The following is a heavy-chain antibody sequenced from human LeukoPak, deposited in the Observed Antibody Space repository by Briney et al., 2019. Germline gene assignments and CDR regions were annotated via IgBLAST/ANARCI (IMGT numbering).Heavy chain of an antibody. CDR1: GGSFSGYY. J-gene: IGHJ4*02. Sequence: SETLSLTCAVYGGSFSGYYWSWIRQPPGKGLEWIGEINHSGSTNYNPSLKSRVTISVDTSKNQFSLKLSSVTAADTAVYYCARGSSWAFRGFDYWGQGTLVTVSS. CDR3: ARGSSWAFRGFDY. V-gene: IGHV4-34*01. CDR2: INHSGST. D-gene: IGHD3-16*01.